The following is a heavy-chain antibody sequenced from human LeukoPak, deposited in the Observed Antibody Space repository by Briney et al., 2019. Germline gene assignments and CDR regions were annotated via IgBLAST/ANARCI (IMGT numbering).Heavy chain of an antibody. CDR3: AKALSSASYPYYFDF. J-gene: IGHJ4*02. CDR1: GFTFSSYS. D-gene: IGHD6-19*01. V-gene: IGHV3-23*01. Sequence: GGSLRLSCAVSGFTFSSYSMTWVRQAPGEGLEWVSSTDGRGDTTFYAGSVKGRFTISRDNSKNTLYLQMHSLGAEDTAIYYCAKALSSASYPYYFDFWGQGTLVTVSS. CDR2: TDGRGDTT.